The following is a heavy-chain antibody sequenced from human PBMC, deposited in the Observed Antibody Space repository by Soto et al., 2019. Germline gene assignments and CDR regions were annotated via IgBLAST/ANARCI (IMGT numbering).Heavy chain of an antibody. CDR3: ARDREIVATIAIGY. V-gene: IGHV3-30-3*01. J-gene: IGHJ4*02. CDR1: GFTFSSYA. Sequence: GGSLRLSCAASGFTFSSYAMHWVRQAPGKGLEWVAVISYDGSNKYYADSVKGRFTISRDNSKNTLYLQMNSLRAEDTAVYYCARDREIVATIAIGYWGQGTLVTVSS. D-gene: IGHD5-12*01. CDR2: ISYDGSNK.